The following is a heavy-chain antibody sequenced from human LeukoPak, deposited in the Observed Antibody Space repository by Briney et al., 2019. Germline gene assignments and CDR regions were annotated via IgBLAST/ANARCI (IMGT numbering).Heavy chain of an antibody. V-gene: IGHV1-46*01. D-gene: IGHD6-13*01. J-gene: IGHJ6*03. Sequence: ASVKVSCKASGYTFTSYYMHWVRQAPGQGLEWMGIINPSGGSTSYAQKFQGRVTMTRDMSTSTVYMELSSLRSEDTAVYYCAREGSSSWYSGYYYYYYMDVWGKGTTVTVSS. CDR3: AREGSSSWYSGYYYYYYMDV. CDR2: INPSGGST. CDR1: GYTFTSYY.